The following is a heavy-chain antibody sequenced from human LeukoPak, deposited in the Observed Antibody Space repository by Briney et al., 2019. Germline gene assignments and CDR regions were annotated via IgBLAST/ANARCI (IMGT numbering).Heavy chain of an antibody. CDR2: ISGSGGST. CDR1: GFTFSSYA. V-gene: IGHV3-23*01. Sequence: GGSLRLSCAASGFTFSSYAMSWVRQAPGKGLEWVSAISGSGGSTYYADSVKGRFTISRDNSTNTLYLQINTLRAEDTAVYYCVQEGPRGLAFDIWGQGTKVTVSS. J-gene: IGHJ3*02. CDR3: VQEGPRGLAFDI.